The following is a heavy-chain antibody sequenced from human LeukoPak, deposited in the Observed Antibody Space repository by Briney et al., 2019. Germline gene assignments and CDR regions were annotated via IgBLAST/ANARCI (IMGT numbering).Heavy chain of an antibody. CDR1: GGTFSSYA. Sequence: GASVKVSCKASGGTFSSYAISWVRQAPGQGLEWMGRIIPILGIANYAQKFQGRVTITADKSTSTAYMELSSLRSEDTAVYYCARDSVAGDYYYGMDVWGQGTTVTVSS. V-gene: IGHV1-69*04. J-gene: IGHJ6*02. D-gene: IGHD6-19*01. CDR3: ARDSVAGDYYYGMDV. CDR2: IIPILGIA.